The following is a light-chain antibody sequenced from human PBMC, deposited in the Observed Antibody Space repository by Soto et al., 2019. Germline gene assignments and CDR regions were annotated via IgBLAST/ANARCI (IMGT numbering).Light chain of an antibody. CDR2: SNN. CDR1: SSNIGSNY. CDR3: AAWDDSLSVL. J-gene: IGLJ2*01. Sequence: QSVLTHPPSASGTPGQRVTISCSGSSSNIGSNYVYWYQQLPGTAPKLLIYSNNQRPSGVPDRFSGSKSGTSASLAISGLRSEDEADYYCAAWDDSLSVLFGGGTKVTVL. V-gene: IGLV1-47*02.